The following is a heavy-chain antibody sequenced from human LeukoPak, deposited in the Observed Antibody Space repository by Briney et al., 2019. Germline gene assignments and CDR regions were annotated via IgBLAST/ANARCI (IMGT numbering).Heavy chain of an antibody. CDR1: GFTVSNNY. CDR2: FYIGGNT. J-gene: IGHJ5*02. V-gene: IGHV3-66*01. Sequence: GGSLRLSCAASGFTVSNNYMSWVRQAPGKGLEWVSIFYIGGNTYYADSVMGRFTISRDISKNTLNLQMNSLRAEDTGVYYCARGRPSRFDPRGQGTLVTVSP. CDR3: ARGRPSRFDP.